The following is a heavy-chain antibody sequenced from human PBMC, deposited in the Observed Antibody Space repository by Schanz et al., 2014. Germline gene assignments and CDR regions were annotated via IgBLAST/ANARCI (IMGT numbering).Heavy chain of an antibody. D-gene: IGHD3-16*01. CDR1: GGSISSSNHY. J-gene: IGHJ5*02. Sequence: QLQLQESGPGLVKPSETLSLTCTVSGGSISSSNHYWGWIRQSPEEGLQYIGSVYFSGTTAYSPSLKGRVTISVDTSKNQFSLMLTSVTAADTAVYFCARHGGYYDVLNSFDIWGQGTLVTVSS. V-gene: IGHV4-39*01. CDR3: ARHGGYYDVLNSFDI. CDR2: VYFSGTT.